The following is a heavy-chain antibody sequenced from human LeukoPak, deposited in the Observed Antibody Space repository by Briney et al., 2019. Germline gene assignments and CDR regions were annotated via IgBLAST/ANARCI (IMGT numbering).Heavy chain of an antibody. D-gene: IGHD3-16*01. Sequence: GGSLRLSCAASGSTFNDFAMTWVRQAPGKGLEWVSTIADAGTYYADSVKGRFIISRDNSKNMLYLQLNSLRADDTATYYCARNLGPFDVRGHGTMVTVSS. CDR2: IADAGT. V-gene: IGHV3-23*01. CDR3: ARNLGPFDV. J-gene: IGHJ3*01. CDR1: GSTFNDFA.